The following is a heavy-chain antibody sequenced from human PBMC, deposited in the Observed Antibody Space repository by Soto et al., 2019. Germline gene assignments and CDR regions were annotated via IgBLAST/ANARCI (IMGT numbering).Heavy chain of an antibody. D-gene: IGHD2-21*01. CDR2: IYYSGTT. J-gene: IGHJ4*02. CDR3: AREKSIHNFYY. Sequence: PSENLSLTCTVSGGSLSSNYWSWIRQPPGKGLEWIGYIYYSGTTNYNPSLKSRVAISVDTSKNQFSLKLSSVTAADTAVYYCAREKSIHNFYYWGQGTPVTV. CDR1: GGSLSSNY. V-gene: IGHV4-59*01.